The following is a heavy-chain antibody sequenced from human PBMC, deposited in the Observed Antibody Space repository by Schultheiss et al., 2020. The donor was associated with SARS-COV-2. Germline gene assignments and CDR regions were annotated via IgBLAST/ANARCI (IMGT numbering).Heavy chain of an antibody. CDR1: GFTFSSYA. J-gene: IGHJ6*02. Sequence: GGSLRLSCAASGFTFSSYAMHWVRQAPGQGLEWMGGIIPIFGTANYAQKFQGRVTITADESTSTVYMELSSLRSDDTAVYYCARVGAGEDIVVVPAATTYYYYGMDVWGQGTTVTVSS. CDR3: ARVGAGEDIVVVPAATTYYYYGMDV. V-gene: IGHV1-69*01. CDR2: IIPIFGTA. D-gene: IGHD2-2*01.